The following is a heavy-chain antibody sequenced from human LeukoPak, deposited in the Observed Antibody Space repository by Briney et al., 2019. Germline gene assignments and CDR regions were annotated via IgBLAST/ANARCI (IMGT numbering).Heavy chain of an antibody. CDR1: GFTVSSNY. J-gene: IGHJ4*02. CDR3: AKDREGFTRLYYFDY. V-gene: IGHV3-53*01. CDR2: IYSGGST. Sequence: GSLRLSCAASGFTVSSNYMSWVRQAPGKGLEWVSVIYSGGSTYYADSVKGRFTISRDNSKNTLYLQMNSLRAEDTAVYYCAKDREGFTRLYYFDYWGQGTLVTASS.